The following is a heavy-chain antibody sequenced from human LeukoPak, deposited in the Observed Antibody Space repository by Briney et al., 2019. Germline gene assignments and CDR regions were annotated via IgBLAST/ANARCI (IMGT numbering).Heavy chain of an antibody. V-gene: IGHV3-21*01. D-gene: IGHD2-2*01. J-gene: IGHJ5*02. CDR2: ISSSSSYI. CDR1: GFTFSSYS. CDR3: ARGVVVVPAAIWWFDP. Sequence: PGGSLRLSCAASGFTFSSYSMNWVRQAPGKGLEWVSSISSSSSYIYYADSVKGRCTISRDNAKNSLYLQMNSLRAEDTAVYYCARGVVVVPAAIWWFDPWGQGTLVTVSS.